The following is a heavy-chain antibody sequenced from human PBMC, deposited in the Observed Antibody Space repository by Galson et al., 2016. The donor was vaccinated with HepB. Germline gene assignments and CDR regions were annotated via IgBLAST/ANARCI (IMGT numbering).Heavy chain of an antibody. D-gene: IGHD1-7*01. Sequence: SVTVSCKASGYTFTGYYIHWVRQAPGQGPEWMGWINPSSGATNYPQRFRGRVTMTRDTSSSTTYMELSRLRSDDTAVYYCARDFLRGGWNLFDYWGQGALVTVSS. CDR3: ARDFLRGGWNLFDY. CDR2: INPSSGAT. J-gene: IGHJ4*02. V-gene: IGHV1-2*02. CDR1: GYTFTGYY.